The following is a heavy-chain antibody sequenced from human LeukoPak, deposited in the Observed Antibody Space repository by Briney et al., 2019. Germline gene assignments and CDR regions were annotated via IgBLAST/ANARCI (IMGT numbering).Heavy chain of an antibody. CDR1: GFTFSSYA. CDR2: ISGSGGST. V-gene: IGHV3-23*01. J-gene: IGHJ6*03. Sequence: GGSLRLSCAASGFTFSSYAMSWVRQAPGKGLEWVSAISGSGGSTYYADSVKGRFTISRDNSKNTLYLQMNSLRAEDTAVYYCAKGGGVVMYYYYMDVWGKGTTVTVSS. CDR3: AKGGGVVMYYYYMDV. D-gene: IGHD3-3*01.